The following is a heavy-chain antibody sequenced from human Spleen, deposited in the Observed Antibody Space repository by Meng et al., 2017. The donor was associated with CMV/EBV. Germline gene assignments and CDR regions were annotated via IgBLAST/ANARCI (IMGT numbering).Heavy chain of an antibody. Sequence: SETLSLTCAVYGGSFSGYYWSWIRQPPGKGLEWIGSIYYSGSTYYNPSLKSRVTISVDTSKNQFSLKLSSVTAADTAVYYCARGRVSPPFDYWGQGTLVTVSS. D-gene: IGHD3-10*01. J-gene: IGHJ4*02. V-gene: IGHV4-34*01. CDR2: IYYSGST. CDR3: ARGRVSPPFDY. CDR1: GGSFSGYY.